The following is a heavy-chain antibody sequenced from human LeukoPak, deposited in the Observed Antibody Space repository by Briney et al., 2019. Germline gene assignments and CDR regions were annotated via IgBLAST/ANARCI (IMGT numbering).Heavy chain of an antibody. CDR2: ISSSRSYI. D-gene: IGHD1-1*01. Sequence: GGSLRLSCAASGFTFSSYSMNWVRQAPGKGLEWISCISSSRSYIYYADSVKGRFTISRDNAKNSLYLQMNSLRAEDTAVYYCARISHWNVLAWGQGTLVTVSS. CDR1: GFTFSSYS. CDR3: ARISHWNVLA. V-gene: IGHV3-21*01. J-gene: IGHJ5*02.